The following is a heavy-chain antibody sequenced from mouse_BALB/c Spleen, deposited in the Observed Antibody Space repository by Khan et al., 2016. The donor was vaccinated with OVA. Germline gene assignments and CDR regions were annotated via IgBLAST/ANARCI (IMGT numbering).Heavy chain of an antibody. CDR2: IWSGGST. J-gene: IGHJ3*01. CDR3: ARNYDYDEGLAY. CDR1: GFSLTNYG. V-gene: IGHV2-2*02. Sequence: QVQLKESGPGLVQPSQSLSITCTVSGFSLTNYGVHWVRQSPGKGLEWLGVIWSGGSTDYHAAFLSRLSISKDNSKSQVFFKMNSLQPNDTAMYYCARNYDYDEGLAYWGQGTLVTVSA. D-gene: IGHD2-4*01.